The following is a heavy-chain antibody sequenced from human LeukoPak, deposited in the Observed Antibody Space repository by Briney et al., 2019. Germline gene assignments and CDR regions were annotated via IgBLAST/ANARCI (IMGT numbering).Heavy chain of an antibody. CDR3: ARELKQLVPGGYYYYMDV. CDR2: IYYSGST. V-gene: IGHV4-59*01. D-gene: IGHD6-6*01. Sequence: SETLSLTCTVSGGSISSYYWSWIRQPPGKGLEWIGYIYYSGSTNYNPSLKSRVTISVDTSKNQFSLKLSSVTAADTAVYYCARELKQLVPGGYYYYMDVWGKGTTVTVSS. J-gene: IGHJ6*03. CDR1: GGSISSYY.